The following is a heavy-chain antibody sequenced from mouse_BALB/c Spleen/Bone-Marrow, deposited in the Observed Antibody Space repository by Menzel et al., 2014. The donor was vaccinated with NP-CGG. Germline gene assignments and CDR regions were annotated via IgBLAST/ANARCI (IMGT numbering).Heavy chain of an antibody. V-gene: IGHV14-3*02. CDR1: GFNIKNTY. J-gene: IGHJ3*01. Sequence: VQLKESGAELVKPGASVKLPCTASGFNIKNTYIHWVKQRPEQGLEWIGRIDPANVNTKYDPKVQGKATITADRSSNTDYLQLTSQTSEDNAVYYCASYYYGSFLFAYWGKGTLVTVSA. CDR3: ASYYYGSFLFAY. CDR2: IDPANVNT. D-gene: IGHD1-1*01.